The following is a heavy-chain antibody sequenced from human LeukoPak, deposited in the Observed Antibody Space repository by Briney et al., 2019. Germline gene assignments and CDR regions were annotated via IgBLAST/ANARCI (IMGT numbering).Heavy chain of an antibody. CDR3: ARVRGVGSDSFDY. CDR1: GGTFSIYA. V-gene: IGHV1-69*06. J-gene: IGHJ4*02. Sequence: SVTVSCKASGGTFSIYAFSWVRQAPGQGLEWMGVIITIFHTPYYAPKFQGRVTITADKSTSTVYMEVSSLRSEDTAVYYCARVRGVGSDSFDYWGQGTLVIVSS. CDR2: IITIFHTP. D-gene: IGHD3-10*01.